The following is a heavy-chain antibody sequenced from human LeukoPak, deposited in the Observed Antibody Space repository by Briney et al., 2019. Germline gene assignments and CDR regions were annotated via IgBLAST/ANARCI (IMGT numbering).Heavy chain of an antibody. J-gene: IGHJ5*02. V-gene: IGHV1-46*01. CDR2: INPSGGST. D-gene: IGHD1-26*01. CDR1: GYTFTNYY. Sequence: ASVKVSCKASGYTFTNYYMYWVRQAPGQGLEWMGMINPSGGSTSYAQKFQGRVTMTRDMSTSTDYMELISLRSEDTAVYYCARDNSVGDTAWWFDPWGQGTLVTVSS. CDR3: ARDNSVGDTAWWFDP.